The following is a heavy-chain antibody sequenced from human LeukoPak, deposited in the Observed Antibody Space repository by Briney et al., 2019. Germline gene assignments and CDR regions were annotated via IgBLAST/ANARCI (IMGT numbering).Heavy chain of an antibody. V-gene: IGHV4-34*01. Sequence: SETLSLACGVYGGSVSGYYWSWIRQPPGKGLEWIGEINHSGSTNYNPSLKSRVTISVDTSKNQFSLKLSSVTAADTAVYYCARGPSDVWGQGTTVAVSS. CDR2: INHSGST. CDR1: GGSVSGYY. CDR3: ARGPSDV. J-gene: IGHJ6*02.